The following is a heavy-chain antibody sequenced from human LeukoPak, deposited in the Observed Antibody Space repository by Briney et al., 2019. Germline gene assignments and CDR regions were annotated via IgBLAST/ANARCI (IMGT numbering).Heavy chain of an antibody. D-gene: IGHD3-10*01. V-gene: IGHV3-30*02. CDR3: ARVGGHYYGSGSYSYYYYMDV. CDR2: IRYDGSNK. J-gene: IGHJ6*03. CDR1: GFTFSSYG. Sequence: GGSLRLSCAASGFTFSSYGMHWVRQAPGKGLEWVAFIRYDGSNKYYADSVKGRFTISRDNSKNTLYLQMNSLRAEDTAVYYCARVGGHYYGSGSYSYYYYMDVWGKGTTVTISS.